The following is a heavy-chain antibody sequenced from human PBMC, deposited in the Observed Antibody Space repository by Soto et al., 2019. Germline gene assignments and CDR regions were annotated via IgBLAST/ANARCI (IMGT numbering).Heavy chain of an antibody. V-gene: IGHV4-39*07. J-gene: IGHJ4*02. CDR2: INHSGST. CDR3: ARGPLGTPTDY. D-gene: IGHD3-10*01. CDR1: GGSISSSGYY. Sequence: SETLSLTCTVSGGSISSSGYYWSWIRQPPGKGLEWIGGINHSGSTNYNPSLKSRVTISVDTSKNQFSLKLSSVTAADTAVYYCARGPLGTPTDYWGQGTLVTVSS.